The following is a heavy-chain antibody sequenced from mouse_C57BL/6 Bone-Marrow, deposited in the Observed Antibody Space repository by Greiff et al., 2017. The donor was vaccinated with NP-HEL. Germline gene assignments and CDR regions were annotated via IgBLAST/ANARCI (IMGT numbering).Heavy chain of an antibody. CDR3: APSYGSSLYYYAMDY. CDR2: ISDGGSYT. J-gene: IGHJ4*01. Sequence: EVKLVESGGGLVKPGGSLKLSCAASGFTFSSYAMSWVRQTPEKRLEWVATISDGGSYTYYPDNVKGRFTISRDNAKNNLYLQMSHLKSEDTAMYYCAPSYGSSLYYYAMDYWGQGTSVTVSS. D-gene: IGHD1-1*01. V-gene: IGHV5-4*03. CDR1: GFTFSSYA.